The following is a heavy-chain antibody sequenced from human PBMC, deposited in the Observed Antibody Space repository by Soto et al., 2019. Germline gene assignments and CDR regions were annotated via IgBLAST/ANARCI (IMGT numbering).Heavy chain of an antibody. CDR3: ATAEVDY. J-gene: IGHJ4*02. V-gene: IGHV3-74*03. Sequence: GGSLRLSCAASGFTFGDYWMHWVRQPPGKGPEWVSRRTGDGRTTQYADSVKGRFTASRDNAKSTRYLQMNSLRAEDTAVYYCATAEVDYWGPGXLVTVYS. CDR1: GFTFGDYW. CDR2: RTGDGRTT.